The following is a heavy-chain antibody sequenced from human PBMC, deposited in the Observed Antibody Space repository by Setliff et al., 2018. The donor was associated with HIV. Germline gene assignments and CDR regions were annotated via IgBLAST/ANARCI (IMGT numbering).Heavy chain of an antibody. CDR3: AKDGGSSGWSYYYYYYYMDV. CDR1: GFTFSDYY. CDR2: ISRSGSII. V-gene: IGHV3-11*04. Sequence: GVSLRLSCAASGFTFSDYYMSWIRQAPGKGLEWVSYISRSGSIIYYADSVKGRFTISRDNAKNSLYLQMNSLRAEDTAVYYCAKDGGSSGWSYYYYYYYMDVWGKGTTVTVSS. J-gene: IGHJ6*03. D-gene: IGHD6-19*01.